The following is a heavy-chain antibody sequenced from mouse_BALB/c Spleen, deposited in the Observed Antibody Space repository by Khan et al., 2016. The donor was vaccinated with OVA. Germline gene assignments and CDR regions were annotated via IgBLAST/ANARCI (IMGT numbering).Heavy chain of an antibody. Sequence: QIQLEQSGAELARPGASVKMSCKASGYTFTSYTMHWVKQRPGQGLEWIGYINPSSGYTNYNQKFKDKATLTADKSSSTAYMQLSSLTSEESSVNYGAREGAYWRSNGGFAYWGQGTMLTVSA. V-gene: IGHV1-4*01. CDR2: INPSSGYT. D-gene: IGHD2-10*01. CDR1: GYTFTSYT. CDR3: AREGAYWRSNGGFAY. J-gene: IGHJ3*01.